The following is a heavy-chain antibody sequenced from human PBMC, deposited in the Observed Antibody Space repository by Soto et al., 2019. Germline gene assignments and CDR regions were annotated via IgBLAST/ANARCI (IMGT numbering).Heavy chain of an antibody. V-gene: IGHV1-3*01. CDR1: GYTFTSYA. CDR2: INAGNGNT. J-gene: IGHJ4*02. CDR3: VCSGWYGRERNFDY. D-gene: IGHD6-19*01. Sequence: GASVKVSCKASGYTFTSYAMHWVRQAPGQRLEWMGWINAGNGNTKYSQKFQGRVTITRDTSASTAYMELSSLRSEDTAVYYCVCSGWYGRERNFDYWGQGTLVTVSS.